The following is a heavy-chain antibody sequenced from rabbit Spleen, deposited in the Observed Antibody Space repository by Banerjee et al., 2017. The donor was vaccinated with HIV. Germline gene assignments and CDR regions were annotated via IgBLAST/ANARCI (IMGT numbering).Heavy chain of an antibody. Sequence: QEQLEESAGGLVQPGGSLKLSCKASGFSFGDRDVMCWVRQAPGKGLEWIACINTATGKGVFASWAKGRFIMSRTSSTKVTLQMTSLTAADTATYFCARDTGSSFSSYGMDLWGPGTLVTVS. J-gene: IGHJ6*01. CDR3: ARDTGSSFSSYGMDL. CDR1: GFSFGDRDV. CDR2: INTATGKG. D-gene: IGHD8-1*01. V-gene: IGHV1S45*01.